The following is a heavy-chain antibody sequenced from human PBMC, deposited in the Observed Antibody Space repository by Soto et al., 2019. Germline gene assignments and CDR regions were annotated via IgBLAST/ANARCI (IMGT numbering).Heavy chain of an antibody. Sequence: QVQLVESGGGVVQPGRSLRLSCAASAFTFSSYSMHWVRRAPGKGLEWVAVISYDGGNKYYADSVKGRFTISRDNSKNTLSLQMNSLRPEDTAVYYCARSFETLVLIRAFWFDPWGQGTLVTVSS. D-gene: IGHD3-22*01. CDR3: ARSFETLVLIRAFWFDP. J-gene: IGHJ5*02. CDR1: AFTFSSYS. V-gene: IGHV3-30-3*01. CDR2: ISYDGGNK.